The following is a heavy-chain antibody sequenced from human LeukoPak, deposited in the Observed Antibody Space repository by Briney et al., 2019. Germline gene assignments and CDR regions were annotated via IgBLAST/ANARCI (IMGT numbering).Heavy chain of an antibody. CDR1: GNYW. D-gene: IGHD5-24*01. J-gene: IGHJ4*02. CDR3: ARDWVYKIDY. V-gene: IGHV3-74*01. CDR2: ISHDGII. Sequence: GGSLRLSCAASGNYWMHWVRRTPGKGLVWVSRISHDGIISYADSVKGRFTISRDNAKNTLILQMNSLRVEDTAVYYCARDWVYKIDYWGRGTLVTVSS.